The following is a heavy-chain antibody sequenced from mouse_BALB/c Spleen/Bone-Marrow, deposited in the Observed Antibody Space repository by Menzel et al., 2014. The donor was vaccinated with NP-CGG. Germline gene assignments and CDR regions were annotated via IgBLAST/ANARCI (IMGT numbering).Heavy chain of an antibody. CDR3: ARRGGTTAPFAY. D-gene: IGHD1-2*01. CDR2: IWRGGST. J-gene: IGHJ3*01. CDR1: GFSLTNYG. V-gene: IGHV2-2*02. Sequence: VKLMESGPGLVQPSQSLSITCTVSGFSLTNYGVHWVRQSPGKGLEWLGVIWRGGSTDYNAAFISRLIISKDNSKSQVFFKMNSLQANDTAIYYCARRGGTTAPFAYWGQGTLVTVSA.